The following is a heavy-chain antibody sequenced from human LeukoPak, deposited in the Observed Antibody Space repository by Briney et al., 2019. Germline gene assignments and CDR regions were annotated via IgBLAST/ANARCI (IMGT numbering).Heavy chain of an antibody. CDR2: ICYNGST. Sequence: SQTLSLTCTVSGDSISSGGYYWTWIRQHPGMGVEWIGYICYNGSTYYNPSLKSRVTISVDTSKNQFSLKLSSVTAADTAVYYCAALLGDGSIDYWGQGTLVTVSS. J-gene: IGHJ4*02. D-gene: IGHD2-21*02. CDR3: AALLGDGSIDY. V-gene: IGHV4-31*03. CDR1: GDSISSGGYY.